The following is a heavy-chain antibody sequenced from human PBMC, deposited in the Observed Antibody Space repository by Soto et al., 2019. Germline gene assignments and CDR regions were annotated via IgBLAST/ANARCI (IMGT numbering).Heavy chain of an antibody. J-gene: IGHJ5*02. Sequence: SVKVSCKASGGTFSSYAISWVRQAPGQGLEWMGGIIPIFGTANYAQKFQGRVTITADESTSTAYMELSSLRSEDTAVYYCARATTNYCSGGSCYSGWFDPWGQGTLVTVSS. CDR2: IIPIFGTA. CDR1: GGTFSSYA. CDR3: ARATTNYCSGGSCYSGWFDP. V-gene: IGHV1-69*13. D-gene: IGHD2-15*01.